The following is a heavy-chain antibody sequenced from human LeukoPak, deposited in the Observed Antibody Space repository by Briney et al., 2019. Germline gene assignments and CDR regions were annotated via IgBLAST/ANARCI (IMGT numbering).Heavy chain of an antibody. J-gene: IGHJ5*02. CDR1: GYTFTSYY. CDR3: ARDSVYCGGDRPYSLNWFDP. Sequence: ASVKVSCKASGYTFTSYYMHWVRQAPGQGLEWMGIINPSGGSTSYAQKFRGRVTMTRDTSTSTVYMELSSLRSEDTAVYYCARDSVYCGGDRPYSLNWFDPWGQGTLVTVSS. D-gene: IGHD2-21*02. V-gene: IGHV1-46*01. CDR2: INPSGGST.